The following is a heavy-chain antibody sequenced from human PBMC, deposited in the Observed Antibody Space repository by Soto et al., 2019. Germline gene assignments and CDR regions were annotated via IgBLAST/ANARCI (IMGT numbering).Heavy chain of an antibody. CDR3: ARESAALNWFDP. D-gene: IGHD2-2*01. V-gene: IGHV3-48*02. J-gene: IGHJ5*02. Sequence: PVGSLRLSCAASGFTFSSYSMNWVRQAPGKGLEWVSYISSSSSTIYYADSVKGRFTISRDNAKNSLYLQMNSLRDEDTAVYYCARESAALNWFDPWGQGMLVTVSS. CDR1: GFTFSSYS. CDR2: ISSSSSTI.